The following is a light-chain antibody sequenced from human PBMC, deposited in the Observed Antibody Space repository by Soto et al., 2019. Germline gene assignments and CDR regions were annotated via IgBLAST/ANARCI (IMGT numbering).Light chain of an antibody. CDR1: QSVSSSY. J-gene: IGKJ5*01. V-gene: IGKV3D-20*02. CDR3: QQRSNWPLT. CDR2: DAS. Sequence: EIVLTQSPGTLSSSPGERATLPCRASQSVSSSYLAWYQQKPGQAPRLLIYDASNRATGIPARFSGSGSGTDFTLTISSLEPEDFAVYYCQQRSNWPLTFGQGTRLEIK.